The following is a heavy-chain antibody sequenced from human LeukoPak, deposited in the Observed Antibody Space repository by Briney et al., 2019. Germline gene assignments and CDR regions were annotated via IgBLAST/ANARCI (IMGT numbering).Heavy chain of an antibody. Sequence: PGGSLRLSCAAAGFSLRMSGMNWVRQAPGKGLEWVSYVSSSGNDVAYADSLKGRFTISRDNAKNALYLHMNSLRAEDAGIYYCASGNTLDYWGQGTLVTVSS. J-gene: IGHJ4*02. V-gene: IGHV3-21*05. CDR2: VSSSGNDV. CDR1: GFSLRMSG. CDR3: ASGNTLDY. D-gene: IGHD1-26*01.